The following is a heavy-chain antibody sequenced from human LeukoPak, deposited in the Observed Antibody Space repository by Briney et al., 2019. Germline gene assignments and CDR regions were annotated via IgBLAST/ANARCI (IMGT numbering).Heavy chain of an antibody. CDR3: VKYHHSCYSV. V-gene: IGHV3-64D*06. CDR2: ISTDGGGT. D-gene: IGHD2-15*01. J-gene: IGHJ4*02. Sequence: GGSLRRSCSASGFTFNTYAMHWVRQAPGKGLEYVSAISTDGGGTYYADSVKGRFTISRDNSKNTLYLQMSSLRAEDAAVYYCVKYHHSCYSVWGQGTLVTVSS. CDR1: GFTFNTYA.